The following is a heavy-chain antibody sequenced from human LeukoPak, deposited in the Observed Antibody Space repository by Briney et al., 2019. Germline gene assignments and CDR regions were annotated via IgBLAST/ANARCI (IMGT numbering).Heavy chain of an antibody. V-gene: IGHV3-23*01. J-gene: IGHJ6*04. CDR1: GFTFSSYA. CDR3: AELGITMIGGV. CDR2: ISGSSGST. Sequence: GGSLRLSCAASGFTFSSYAMSWVRQAPGKGLEWVSAISGSSGSTYYADSVKGRFTISRDNAKNSLYLQMNSLRAEDTAVYYCAELGITMIGGVWGKGTTVTISS. D-gene: IGHD3-10*02.